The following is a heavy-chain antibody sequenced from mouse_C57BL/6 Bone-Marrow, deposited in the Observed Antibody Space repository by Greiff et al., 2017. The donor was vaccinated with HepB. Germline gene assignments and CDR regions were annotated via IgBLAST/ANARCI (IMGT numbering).Heavy chain of an antibody. V-gene: IGHV1-69*01. CDR3: AAYGNYGY. J-gene: IGHJ2*01. CDR1: GYTFTSYW. Sequence: QSCKASGYTFTSYWMHWVKQRPGQGLEWIGEIDPSDSYTNYNQKFKGKSTLTVDKSSSTAYMQLSSLTSEDSAVYYCAAYGNYGYWGQGTTLTVSS. CDR2: IDPSDSYT. D-gene: IGHD2-1*01.